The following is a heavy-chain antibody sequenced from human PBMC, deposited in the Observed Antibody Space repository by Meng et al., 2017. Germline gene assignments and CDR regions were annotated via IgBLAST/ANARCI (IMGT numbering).Heavy chain of an antibody. D-gene: IGHD3-22*01. J-gene: IGHJ4*02. V-gene: IGHV4-39*07. CDR1: GGSISSSSYY. CDR2: IYYSGST. CDR3: ARAPIYYDTSGSPYYFDY. Sequence: SETLSLTCTVSGGSISSSSYYWGWIRQPPGKGLERIGSIYYSGSTYYNPSLKSRVTISVDTSTNQFSLKLSSVTAADTAVYYCARAPIYYDTSGSPYYFDYWGQGTLVTVSS.